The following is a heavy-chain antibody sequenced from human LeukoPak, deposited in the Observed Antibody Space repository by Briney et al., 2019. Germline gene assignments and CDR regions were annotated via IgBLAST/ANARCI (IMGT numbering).Heavy chain of an antibody. V-gene: IGHV4-59*08. Sequence: PSETLSLTCTVSGGSINSYYWSWIRQLPGKGLEWIGYIYYNGFTNYNPSLKSRLTISLDTSKNQFSLKLSSVTAADTAVYYCARRLYDSSGYFDYWGQGTLVTVSS. CDR1: GGSINSYY. D-gene: IGHD3-22*01. J-gene: IGHJ4*02. CDR2: IYYNGFT. CDR3: ARRLYDSSGYFDY.